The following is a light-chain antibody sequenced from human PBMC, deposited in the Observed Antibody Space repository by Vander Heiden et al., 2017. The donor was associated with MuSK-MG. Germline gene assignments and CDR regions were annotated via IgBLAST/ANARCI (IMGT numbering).Light chain of an antibody. CDR1: SSNLGPNY. Sequence: QSVFTQPPSVSAAPGQNVTIPRPRRSSNLGPNYVSWYQKLPGTAPKLLISENNKRPSGIPDRFSGSKSGTSATLGITGLQTGDEADYYCATWDSSLTVVLFGGGTKLTVL. CDR2: ENN. CDR3: ATWDSSLTVVL. J-gene: IGLJ2*01. V-gene: IGLV1-51*02.